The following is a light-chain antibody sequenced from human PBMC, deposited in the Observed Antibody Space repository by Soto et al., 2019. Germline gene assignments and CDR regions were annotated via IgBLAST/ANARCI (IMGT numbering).Light chain of an antibody. CDR3: QQYNYWPS. CDR1: QSLNGN. Sequence: EILMTQSPATLSVTQGERATLSCRASQSLNGNLAWYQQKPGQAPRLLISRASTRATDIPARFTGSGSGTEFTLTIDSLQSEDFAVYYCQQYNYWPSFGQGTKVEIK. V-gene: IGKV3-15*01. J-gene: IGKJ1*01. CDR2: RAS.